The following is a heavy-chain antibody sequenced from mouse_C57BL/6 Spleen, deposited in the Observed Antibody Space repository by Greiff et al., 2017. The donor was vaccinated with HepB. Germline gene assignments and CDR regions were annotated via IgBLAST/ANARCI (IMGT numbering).Heavy chain of an antibody. CDR2: IYPSDSET. D-gene: IGHD2-4*01. V-gene: IGHV1-61*01. CDR3: ARGGGYDYDGAWFAY. Sequence: QVQLQQPGAELVRPGSSVKLSCKASGYTFTSYWMDWVKQRPGQGLEWIGNIYPSDSETHYNQKFKDKATLTVDKSSSTAYMQLSSLTSEDSAVYDCARGGGYDYDGAWFAYWGQGTLVTVSA. J-gene: IGHJ3*01. CDR1: GYTFTSYW.